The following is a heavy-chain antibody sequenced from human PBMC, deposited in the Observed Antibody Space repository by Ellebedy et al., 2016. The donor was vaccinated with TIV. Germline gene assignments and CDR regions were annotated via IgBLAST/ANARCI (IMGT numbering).Heavy chain of an antibody. CDR1: GFIVSTNH. Sequence: GVSLKISCTASGFIVSTNHMSWVRQAPGKGLEWVGGYTNYADSVKGRFTISTHNSRNTLYLKMTNLRTEDTAVYYCAKGSFPFGDKSERIYSFQYWGQGTLVTVSS. CDR3: AKGSFPFGDKSERIYSFQY. D-gene: IGHD3-10*01. V-gene: IGHV3-53*04. CDR2: GGYT. J-gene: IGHJ4*02.